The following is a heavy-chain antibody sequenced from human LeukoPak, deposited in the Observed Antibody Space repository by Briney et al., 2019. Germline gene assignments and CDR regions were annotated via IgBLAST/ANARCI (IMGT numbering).Heavy chain of an antibody. CDR2: INHSGST. CDR1: GGSFSGYY. V-gene: IGHV4-34*01. D-gene: IGHD3-9*01. CDR3: AREGQHYTILTGHNWFDP. Sequence: SETLSLTCAVYGGSFSGYYWSWIRQPPGKGLEWIGEINHSGSTNYNPSLKSRVTISVDTSKNQFSLKLSSVTAADTAVYYCAREGQHYTILTGHNWFDPWGQGTLVTVSS. J-gene: IGHJ5*02.